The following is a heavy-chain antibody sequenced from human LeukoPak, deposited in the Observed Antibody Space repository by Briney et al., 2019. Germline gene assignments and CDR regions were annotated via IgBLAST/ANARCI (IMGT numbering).Heavy chain of an antibody. CDR2: VNHSGYT. Sequence: SETLSLTCGVSGTSFTSYYWSWICQTPGKGLEWIGEVNHSGYTNMNPSLKSRVNISVDTSKNQFSLMMTSVTAADTAVYFCARMTTGHDYWGQGTLVTVSS. V-gene: IGHV4-34*01. J-gene: IGHJ4*02. D-gene: IGHD4-17*01. CDR3: ARMTTGHDY. CDR1: GTSFTSYY.